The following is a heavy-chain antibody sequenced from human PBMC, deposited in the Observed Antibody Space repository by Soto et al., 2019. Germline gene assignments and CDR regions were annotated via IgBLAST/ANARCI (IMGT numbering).Heavy chain of an antibody. CDR1: GFIFSSYA. Sequence: QVQLVESGGGVVQPGRSLRLSCAASGFIFSSYAMHWVRQAPGKGLEWVAVISYDGSSKYYADSVKGRFTISRDNSKNTLYLQMNSLSVEDTAVYYCTRADPTVTLSVFDPWGPGTLVTVSS. CDR3: TRADPTVTLSVFDP. D-gene: IGHD4-17*01. J-gene: IGHJ5*02. CDR2: ISYDGSSK. V-gene: IGHV3-30-3*01.